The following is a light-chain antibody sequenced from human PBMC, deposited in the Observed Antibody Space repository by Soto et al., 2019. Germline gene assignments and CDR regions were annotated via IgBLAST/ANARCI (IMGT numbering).Light chain of an antibody. J-gene: IGKJ4*01. V-gene: IGKV3-20*01. CDR1: QSISSGY. CDR3: QHYRIPPPT. Sequence: EVVLTQSPGTLSLSPGESATLSCRASQSISSGYLAWYQQKPGQAPRLLIYGATSRATGIPGRFSGSGSGTDLTLTVSSLEPEDFAVYYCQHYRIPPPTFGVGTNVEI. CDR2: GAT.